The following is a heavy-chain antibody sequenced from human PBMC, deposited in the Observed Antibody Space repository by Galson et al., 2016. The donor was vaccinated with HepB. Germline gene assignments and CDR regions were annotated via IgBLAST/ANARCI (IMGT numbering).Heavy chain of an antibody. Sequence: SLRLSCAASGFTLSGSWMDWVRQAPGKGLEWVANIKEDGSATNYVASVKGRFTISRDNAKNSLLLQMNSLTADDTAIYYCVQGSTAPAVWGKGTTVTVSS. CDR2: IKEDGSAT. J-gene: IGHJ6*04. CDR3: VQGSTAPAV. V-gene: IGHV3-7*03. CDR1: GFTLSGSW. D-gene: IGHD1-26*01.